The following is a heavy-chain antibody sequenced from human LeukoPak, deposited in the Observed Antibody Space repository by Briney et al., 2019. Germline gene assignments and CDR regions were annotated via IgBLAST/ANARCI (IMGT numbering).Heavy chain of an antibody. CDR1: GYTFTGYY. V-gene: IGHV1-2*02. CDR2: INPNSGGT. J-gene: IGHJ3*02. D-gene: IGHD2-21*01. Sequence: ASVKVSCKASGYTFTGYYMHWVQQAPGQGLEWIGWINPNSGGTNYAQKFQGRVTMTRDTSISTAYMELSRLRSDDTAVYYCARLPLWGDAFDIWGQGTMVTVSS. CDR3: ARLPLWGDAFDI.